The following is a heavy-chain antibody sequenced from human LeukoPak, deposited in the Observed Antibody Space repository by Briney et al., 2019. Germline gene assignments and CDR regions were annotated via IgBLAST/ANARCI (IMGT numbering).Heavy chain of an antibody. CDR2: IYYSGST. Sequence: SETLSLTCTVSGGSISSGGYYWSWIRQHPGKGLEWIGYIYYSGSTYYNPSLKSRVTISVDTSKNQFSLKLSSVTAADTAVYYCERAPMYYYDSSGYRYYFDYWGQGTLVTVSS. CDR1: GGSISSGGYY. CDR3: ERAPMYYYDSSGYRYYFDY. D-gene: IGHD3-22*01. V-gene: IGHV4-31*03. J-gene: IGHJ4*02.